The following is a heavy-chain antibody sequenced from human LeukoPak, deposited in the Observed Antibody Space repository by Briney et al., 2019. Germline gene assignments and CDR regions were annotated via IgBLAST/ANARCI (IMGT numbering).Heavy chain of an antibody. CDR1: GDSTSSDLYY. Sequence: PSETLSLTCTVSGDSTSSDLYYGGWVRQPPGQGLEWIGNIYYSGSTYYNPSLKSRVTMSVDTSKNQFFLKLNSVTAADTAVYYCARGRPYTGGYHLDHWGQGTLVTVSA. D-gene: IGHD1-26*01. J-gene: IGHJ4*02. V-gene: IGHV4-39*01. CDR3: ARGRPYTGGYHLDH. CDR2: IYYSGST.